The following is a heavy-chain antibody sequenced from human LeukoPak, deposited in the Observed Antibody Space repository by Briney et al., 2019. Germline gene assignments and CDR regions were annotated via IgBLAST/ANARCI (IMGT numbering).Heavy chain of an antibody. V-gene: IGHV3-23*01. J-gene: IGHJ4*02. Sequence: GGSLRLSCVASGFTFSSYAMSWVRQAPGKGLEWVSVISGSGGSTYYADSVKGRFTISRDNSKNTLYLQRNSLRAEDTAVYYCAKALLTTATTTAGDYWGKGTLVTVSS. CDR2: ISGSGGST. CDR1: GFTFSSYA. D-gene: IGHD4-17*01. CDR3: AKALLTTATTTAGDY.